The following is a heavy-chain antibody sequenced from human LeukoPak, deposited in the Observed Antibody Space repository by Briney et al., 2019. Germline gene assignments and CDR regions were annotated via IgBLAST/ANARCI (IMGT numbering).Heavy chain of an antibody. CDR1: GFTFTSYS. CDR2: ISGGGGST. D-gene: IGHD1-26*01. Sequence: GGSLRLSCAASGFTFTSYSMNWVRHAPGKGLEWVSTISGGGGSTYYADSVKGRFTISRDNSKNTLYLQVNSLRAEDTAVYYCAKGGKWDVTPFDYWGQGTLVTVSS. J-gene: IGHJ4*02. V-gene: IGHV3-23*01. CDR3: AKGGKWDVTPFDY.